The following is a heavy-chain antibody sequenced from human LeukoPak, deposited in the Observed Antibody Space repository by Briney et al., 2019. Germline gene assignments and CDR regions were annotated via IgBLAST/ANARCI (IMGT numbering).Heavy chain of an antibody. D-gene: IGHD2-2*01. CDR1: GFTFSSNS. CDR3: ATDYAAMPAL. Sequence: QAGGSLRLSCAASGFTFSSNSMTWVRQTPGKGLEWVSGISWNSGSIGYADSVKGRFTISRDDSKNTLYLQMNSLRPEDAAVYYCATDYAAMPALWGQGTLVTVSS. J-gene: IGHJ4*02. CDR2: ISWNSGSI. V-gene: IGHV3-23*01.